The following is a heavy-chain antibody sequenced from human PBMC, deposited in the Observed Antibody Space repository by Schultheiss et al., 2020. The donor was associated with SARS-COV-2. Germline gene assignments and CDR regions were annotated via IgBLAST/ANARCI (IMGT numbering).Heavy chain of an antibody. CDR3: ARLVATIMLDY. CDR1: GFTFSSYA. Sequence: GESLKISCAASGFTFSSYAMSWVRQAPGKGLEWVSAISGSGGSTYYADSVKGRFTISRDNSKNTLYLQMNSLRAEDTAVYYCARLVATIMLDYWGQGTLVTVSS. D-gene: IGHD5-12*01. J-gene: IGHJ4*02. V-gene: IGHV3-23*01. CDR2: ISGSGGST.